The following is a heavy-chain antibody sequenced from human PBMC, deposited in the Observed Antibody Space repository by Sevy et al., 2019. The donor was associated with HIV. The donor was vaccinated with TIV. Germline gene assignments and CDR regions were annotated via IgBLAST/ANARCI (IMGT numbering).Heavy chain of an antibody. Sequence: GGSLRLSCAASGFTFTNAWMSWVRQAPGKGLEWVGRLRSKSDGTTTDYAAPVKGRFTISRDDSKNTVYRQMSGLEIEDTAVYYCITRPNYDSSGYYYPKFDHWGQGTLVTVSS. CDR2: LRSKSDGTTT. CDR3: ITRPNYDSSGYYYPKFDH. D-gene: IGHD3-22*01. J-gene: IGHJ4*02. CDR1: GFTFTNAW. V-gene: IGHV3-15*01.